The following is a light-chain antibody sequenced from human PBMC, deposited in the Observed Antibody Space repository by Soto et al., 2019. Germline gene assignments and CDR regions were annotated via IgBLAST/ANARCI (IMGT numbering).Light chain of an antibody. V-gene: IGKV2-28*01. J-gene: IGKJ5*01. CDR1: QSLLHTTGNKY. CDR2: LGS. CDR3: MQAVQTPLT. Sequence: DVVMTQSPLSLPVTPGEPASISCRSSQSLLHTTGNKYLNWYLQKLGQSPQLLIYLGSNRASGVPDRFSGSGSGTDFTLKISRVEAEDVGVYYCMQAVQTPLTFGQGTRLEI.